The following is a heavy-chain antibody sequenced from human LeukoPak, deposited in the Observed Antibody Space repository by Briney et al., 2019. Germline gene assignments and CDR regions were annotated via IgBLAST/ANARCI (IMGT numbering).Heavy chain of an antibody. Sequence: KPSESLSLTCAVYGGSFSGYYWSWIRQPTGKGLEWIGEINHSGSTNYNPSLKSRVTISVDTSKNRFSLDLTSVTAADTAVYFCARHVTSTSWYISSMHFDYWGQGVLVTVSS. CDR2: INHSGST. V-gene: IGHV4-34*01. CDR1: GGSFSGYY. D-gene: IGHD6-13*01. J-gene: IGHJ4*02. CDR3: ARHVTSTSWYISSMHFDY.